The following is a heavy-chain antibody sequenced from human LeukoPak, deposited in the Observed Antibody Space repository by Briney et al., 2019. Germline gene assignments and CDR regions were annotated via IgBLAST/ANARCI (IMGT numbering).Heavy chain of an antibody. CDR3: SRESSSWPTGFDY. Sequence: ASVKVSCKASGYTFTSYGISWVRQAPGQGLEWMGWINPNSGGTNYAQNFQGRVTMTRDTSISTAYMELSRLRSDDTAVYYCSRESSSWPTGFDYWGQGTLVTVSS. V-gene: IGHV1-2*02. CDR2: INPNSGGT. J-gene: IGHJ4*02. D-gene: IGHD6-13*01. CDR1: GYTFTSYG.